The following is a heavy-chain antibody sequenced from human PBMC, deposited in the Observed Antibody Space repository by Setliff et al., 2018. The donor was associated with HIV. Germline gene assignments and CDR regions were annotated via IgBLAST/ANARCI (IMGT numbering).Heavy chain of an antibody. CDR1: GFPVSYYI. Sequence: GSLRLSCAASGFPVSYYIMNWVRQAPGKGLEWVSFISRSNSYIYYADSVKGRFTISRDNAKNSLYLQMNSLRAEDTAVYYCARGGSNSWSPFDYWGQGTLVTVSS. CDR2: ISRSNSYI. J-gene: IGHJ4*02. V-gene: IGHV3-21*01. CDR3: ARGGSNSWSPFDY. D-gene: IGHD6-13*01.